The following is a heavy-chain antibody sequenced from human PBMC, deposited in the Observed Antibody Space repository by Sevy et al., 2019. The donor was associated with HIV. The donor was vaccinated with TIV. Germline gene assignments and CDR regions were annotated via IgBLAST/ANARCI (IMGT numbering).Heavy chain of an antibody. D-gene: IGHD3-10*01. V-gene: IGHV3-30*02. CDR1: GFTFSSYG. CDR2: IRYDGSNK. Sequence: GGSLRLSCAASGFTFSSYGMHWVRQAPGKGLEWVAFIRYDGSNKYYADSVKGRFTISRDNSKNTLYLQMNSLRAEDTDVYDCAKDGPFGTSYYYYGMDVWGQGTTVTVSS. J-gene: IGHJ6*02. CDR3: AKDGPFGTSYYYYGMDV.